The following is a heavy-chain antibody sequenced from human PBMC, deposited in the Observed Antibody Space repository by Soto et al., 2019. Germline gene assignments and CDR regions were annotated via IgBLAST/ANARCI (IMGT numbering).Heavy chain of an antibody. Sequence: SDTLSLTCTLSGGSISSYYWSWIRQPPGRGLEWIGYIYYSGSTNYNPSLKSRVTISVDTSKNQLSLKLSSVTAAVTAVYYCAREGRGYSYGYNWFDPWGQGTLVTVS. CDR3: AREGRGYSYGYNWFDP. CDR2: IYYSGST. V-gene: IGHV4-59*01. CDR1: GGSISSYY. J-gene: IGHJ5*02. D-gene: IGHD5-18*01.